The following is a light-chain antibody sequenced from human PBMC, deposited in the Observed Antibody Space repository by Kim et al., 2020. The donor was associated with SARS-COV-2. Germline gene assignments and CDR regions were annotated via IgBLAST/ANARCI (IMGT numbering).Light chain of an antibody. CDR1: QGISSY. Sequence: SSLSASTGDRVTITCRASQGISSYLAWYQQKPGKAPKLLIYAASTLQSGVPSRFSGSGSGTDFTLTISCLQSEDFATYYCQHKWTFGQGTKVEIK. V-gene: IGKV1-8*01. J-gene: IGKJ1*01. CDR2: AAS. CDR3: QHKWT.